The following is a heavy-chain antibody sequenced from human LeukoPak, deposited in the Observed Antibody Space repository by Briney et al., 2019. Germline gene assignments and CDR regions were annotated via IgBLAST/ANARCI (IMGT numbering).Heavy chain of an antibody. D-gene: IGHD6-19*01. CDR1: GGSISSSSYY. V-gene: IGHV4-39*01. J-gene: IGHJ4*02. CDR3: ARGSRGWYRFVDY. CDR2: IYYSGST. Sequence: KPSETLSLTCTVSGGSISSSSYYWGWIRQPPGKGLEWIGSIYYSGSTYYNPSLKSRVTISVDTSKNQFSLKLSSVTAADTAVYYCARGSRGWYRFVDYWGQGTLVTVSS.